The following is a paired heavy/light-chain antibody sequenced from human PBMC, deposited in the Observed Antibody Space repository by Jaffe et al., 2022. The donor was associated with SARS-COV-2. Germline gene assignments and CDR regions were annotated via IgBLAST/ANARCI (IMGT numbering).Light chain of an antibody. J-gene: IGKJ3*01. CDR1: QSVSSSY. Sequence: EIVLTQSPGTLSLSPGERATLSCRASQSVSSSYLAWYQQKPGQAPRLLIYGASSRATGIPDRFSGSGSGTDFTLTISRLEPEDFAVYYCQQYGSSPPFTFGPGTKVDIK. CDR3: QQYGSSPPFT. V-gene: IGKV3-20*01. CDR2: GAS.
Heavy chain of an antibody. CDR2: ISSSSSTI. D-gene: IGHD3-10*01. Sequence: EVQLVESGGGLVQPGGSLRLSCAASGFTFSSYSMNWVRQAPGKGLEWVSYISSSSSTIYYADSVKGRFTISRDNAKNSLYLQMNSLRDEDTAVYYCARSITMVRGVIGRTYYYGMDVWGQGTTVTVSS. CDR1: GFTFSSYS. CDR3: ARSITMVRGVIGRTYYYGMDV. J-gene: IGHJ6*02. V-gene: IGHV3-48*02.